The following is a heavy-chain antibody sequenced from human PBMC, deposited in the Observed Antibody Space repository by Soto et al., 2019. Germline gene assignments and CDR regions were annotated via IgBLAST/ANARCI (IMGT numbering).Heavy chain of an antibody. CDR1: GFTFSTYA. CDR2: ISFDGTN. J-gene: IGHJ5*02. V-gene: IGHV3-30*04. CDR3: ARDARPDYSKGWFDP. Sequence: QVQLVESGGGVVQPGRSLRLSCAASGFTFSTYAMHWLRQAPGKGLEWVGVISFDGTNKVDTVKGRFTISRDNSKNTLYLQMDNLSADDTAVYYCARDARPDYSKGWFDPWGQGTLVTVSS. D-gene: IGHD3-10*01.